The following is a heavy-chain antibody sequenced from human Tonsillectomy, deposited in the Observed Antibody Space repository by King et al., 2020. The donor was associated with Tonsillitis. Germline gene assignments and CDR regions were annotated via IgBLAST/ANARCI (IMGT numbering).Heavy chain of an antibody. V-gene: IGHV3-23*03. CDR2: IYSGGSST. D-gene: IGHD3-10*01. J-gene: IGHJ6*02. CDR1: GFTFSSYA. CDR3: AKDLLFTMLRGISKEYYYYYAMDV. Sequence: QLVQSGGGLVQPGGSLRLSCAASGFTFSSYAMSWVRQAPGKGLEWVSVIYSGGSSTYYADSVKGRFTISRDNSKNTLYLQMNSLRAEDTAVYYCAKDLLFTMLRGISKEYYYYYAMDVWGQGTTVTVSS.